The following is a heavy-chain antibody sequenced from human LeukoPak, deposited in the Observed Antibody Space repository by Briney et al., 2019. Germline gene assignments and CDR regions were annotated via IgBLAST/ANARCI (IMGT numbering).Heavy chain of an antibody. CDR1: GYTFTSYD. Sequence: GASVKVSCKASGYTFTSYDINWVRQATGQGLEWMGWMNPNSGNTGYAQKFQGRVTMTRNTSISTAYMELSSLRSEDTAVYYCARLIAAAAWYNWFDPWGQGTLVTVSS. D-gene: IGHD6-13*01. V-gene: IGHV1-8*01. CDR3: ARLIAAAAWYNWFDP. J-gene: IGHJ5*02. CDR2: MNPNSGNT.